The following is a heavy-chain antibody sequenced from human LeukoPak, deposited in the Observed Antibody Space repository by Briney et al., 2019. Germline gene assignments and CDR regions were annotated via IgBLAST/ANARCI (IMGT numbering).Heavy chain of an antibody. CDR3: TRTFLVRGVMGIDY. J-gene: IGHJ4*02. D-gene: IGHD3-10*01. CDR2: MNPNSGNT. CDR1: GYTFTNYT. V-gene: IGHV1-8*02. Sequence: ASVKVSCKASGYTFTNYTLNWVRQAPGQGLEWMGWMNPNSGNTGYAQKFQGRVTMTRNTSISTAYMELSSLRSEDTAVYYCTRTFLVRGVMGIDYWGQGTLVTVSS.